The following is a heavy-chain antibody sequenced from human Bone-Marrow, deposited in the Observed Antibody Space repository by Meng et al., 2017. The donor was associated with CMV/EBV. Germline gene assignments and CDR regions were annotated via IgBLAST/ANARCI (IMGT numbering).Heavy chain of an antibody. D-gene: IGHD2-2*01. CDR2: INHSGST. CDR3: AREVGIVVVPAAPLGAFDI. Sequence: GSLRLSCAVYGGSFSGYYWSWIRQPPGKGLEWIGEINHSGSTNYNPSLKSRVTISVDTSKNQFSLKLSSVTAADPAVYYCAREVGIVVVPAAPLGAFDIWGQGTMVTVSS. V-gene: IGHV4-34*01. CDR1: GGSFSGYY. J-gene: IGHJ3*02.